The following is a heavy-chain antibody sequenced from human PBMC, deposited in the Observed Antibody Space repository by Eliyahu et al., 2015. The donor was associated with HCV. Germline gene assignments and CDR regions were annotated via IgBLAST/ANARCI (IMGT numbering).Heavy chain of an antibody. J-gene: IGHJ6*02. CDR3: ARVEEQWLVRRYYYGMDV. D-gene: IGHD6-19*01. V-gene: IGHV3-74*01. CDR2: INXDGSST. Sequence: EVQLVESGGGLVQPGGSXRLSCAASGFTFSSYWXHWVRQAPGKGXVWXSRINXDGSSTSYADSVKGRFTISRDNAKNTLYLQMNSLRAEDTAVYYCARVEEQWLVRRYYYGMDVWGQGTTVTVSS. CDR1: GFTFSSYW.